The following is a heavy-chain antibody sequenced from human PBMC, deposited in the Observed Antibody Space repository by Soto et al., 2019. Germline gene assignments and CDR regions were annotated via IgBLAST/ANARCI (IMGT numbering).Heavy chain of an antibody. Sequence: SETLSLTCAVYGGSFSGYYWSWIRQPPGKGLEWIGEINHSGSTNYNPSLKSRVTISVDTSKNQFSLKLSSVTAADTAVYYCARGPVRWEQWLVFDYWGQGTLVTVSS. J-gene: IGHJ4*02. CDR2: INHSGST. CDR3: ARGPVRWEQWLVFDY. D-gene: IGHD6-19*01. CDR1: GGSFSGYY. V-gene: IGHV4-34*01.